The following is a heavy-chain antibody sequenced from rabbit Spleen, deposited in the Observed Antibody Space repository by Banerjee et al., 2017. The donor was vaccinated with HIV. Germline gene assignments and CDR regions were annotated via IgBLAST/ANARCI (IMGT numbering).Heavy chain of an antibody. V-gene: IGHV1S45*01. J-gene: IGHJ2*01. D-gene: IGHD1-1*01. Sequence: QEQLEESGGDLVKPEGSLTLTCTASGFSFSSSYWICWVRQAPGKGLEWIACIYAGSSGSTYYASWAKGRFTFSKTSSTTVTLQMTSLTAADTATYFCARNYVNAFDPWGPGTLVTVS. CDR2: IYAGSSGST. CDR3: ARNYVNAFDP. CDR1: GFSFSSSYW.